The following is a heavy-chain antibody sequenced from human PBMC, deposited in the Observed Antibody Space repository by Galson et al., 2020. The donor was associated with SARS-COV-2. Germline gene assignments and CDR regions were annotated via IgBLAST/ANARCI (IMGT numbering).Heavy chain of an antibody. V-gene: IGHV3-43*01. CDR1: GFTFDDYT. D-gene: IGHD5-12*01. J-gene: IGHJ4*02. Sequence: GGSLRLSCAASGFTFDDYTMHWVRQVPGKGLEWVCLISWDGGSAYYADSVKGRFTVSRDNNKSSLYLQMNSLKIEDTALYYCVKDMEMATITHFDFWGQGTLVTVSS. CDR3: VKDMEMATITHFDF. CDR2: ISWDGGSA.